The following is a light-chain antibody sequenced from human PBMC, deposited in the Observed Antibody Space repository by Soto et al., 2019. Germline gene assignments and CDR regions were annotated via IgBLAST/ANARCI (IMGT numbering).Light chain of an antibody. CDR3: SSHGGANNFYV. CDR2: EVS. J-gene: IGLJ1*01. CDR1: SSDIGAYDY. Sequence: ALTQPPSASGSPGQSVTISCTGTSSDIGAYDYVSWYQQHPGKVPKLMIYEVSKRPSGVPDRFSASKSGNTASLTVSGLQAEDEADYYCSSHGGANNFYVFGTGTKVTVL. V-gene: IGLV2-8*01.